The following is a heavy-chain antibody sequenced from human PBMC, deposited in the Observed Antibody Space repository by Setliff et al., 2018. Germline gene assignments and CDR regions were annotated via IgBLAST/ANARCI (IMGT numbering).Heavy chain of an antibody. CDR2: IYYSGDT. Sequence: PSETLSLTCTVSGGSMITNDYFWGWIRQPLGTGLEWIGSIYYSGDTYYNPSRKSRATVSVDTSTSQFSLRLTSVTAADSAVYFCARYPRRGNGWYPYYVDVWGKGTTVTVSS. V-gene: IGHV4-39*07. CDR3: ARYPRRGNGWYPYYVDV. CDR1: GGSMITNDYF. J-gene: IGHJ6*03. D-gene: IGHD6-19*01.